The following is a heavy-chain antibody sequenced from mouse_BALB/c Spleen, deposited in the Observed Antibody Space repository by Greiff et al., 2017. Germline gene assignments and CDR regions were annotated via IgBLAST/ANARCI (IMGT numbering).Heavy chain of an antibody. CDR3: ARAQLGPFDY. Sequence: EVQVVESGAELVKPGASVKISCKASGYTFTDYNMHWVKQSHGKSLEWIGYIYPYNGGTGYNQKFKSKATLTVDNSSSTAYMELRSLTSEDSAVYYCARAQLGPFDYWGQGTTLTVSS. J-gene: IGHJ2*01. V-gene: IGHV1S29*02. CDR1: GYTFTDYN. D-gene: IGHD4-1*02. CDR2: IYPYNGGT.